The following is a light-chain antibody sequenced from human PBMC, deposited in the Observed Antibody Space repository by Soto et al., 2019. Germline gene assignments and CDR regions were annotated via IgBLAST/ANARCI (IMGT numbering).Light chain of an antibody. CDR1: SGHSSYA. CDR3: QTWGTGIQV. J-gene: IGLJ1*01. Sequence: QSVLTQSPSASASLGASVKLTCTLSSGHSSYAIAWHQQQPEKGPRYLMKLNSDCSHSKGDGIPDRFSGSSSGAERYLTISSLQSEDEADYYCQTWGTGIQVFGTGTKLTVL. CDR2: LNSDCSH. V-gene: IGLV4-69*01.